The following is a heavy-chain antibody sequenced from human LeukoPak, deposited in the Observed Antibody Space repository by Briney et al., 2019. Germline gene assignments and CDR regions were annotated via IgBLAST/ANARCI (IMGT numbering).Heavy chain of an antibody. CDR2: ICSNDNNT. D-gene: IGHD2-15*01. CDR3: AKGTSSSCYSAPNY. Sequence: GGSLRLSCAASGFTFSSYAMNWVLQAPGKGLEWVSAICSNDNNTYYANSVKGRFTISRDNSKNTLSLQLNSLRAEDTAVYYCAKGTSSSCYSAPNYWGQGTLVTVSS. CDR1: GFTFSSYA. V-gene: IGHV3-23*01. J-gene: IGHJ4*02.